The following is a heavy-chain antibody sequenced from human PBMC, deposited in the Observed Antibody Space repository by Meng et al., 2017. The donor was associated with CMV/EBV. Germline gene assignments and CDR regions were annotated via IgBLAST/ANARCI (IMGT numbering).Heavy chain of an antibody. CDR2: IVPSASYT. CDR1: VYCVSRYW. D-gene: IGHD2-2*01. CDR3: ARHNQLYPLGY. Sequence: SCKVSVYCVSRYWISWVRKMHGKGLEWMGRIVPSASYTNYSPSFQGHVTISADKSISTAYLQWSSLKASDTAMYYCARHNQLYPLGYWGQGTLVTVSS. V-gene: IGHV5-10-1*01. J-gene: IGHJ4*02.